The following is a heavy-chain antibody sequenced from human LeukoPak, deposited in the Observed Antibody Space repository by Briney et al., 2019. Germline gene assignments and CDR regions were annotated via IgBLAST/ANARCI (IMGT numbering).Heavy chain of an antibody. J-gene: IGHJ4*02. CDR1: GGTFSSYA. CDR3: AKLWDVVVSATLTFDF. Sequence: ASVKVSCKASGGTFSSYAISWVRQAPGQGLEWMGRIIPILGIANYAQKFQGRVTITGDKSTSTAYMELSSLRSEDTAVYYCAKLWDVVVSATLTFDFWGQGTLVTVSS. CDR2: IIPILGIA. D-gene: IGHD2-15*01. V-gene: IGHV1-69*04.